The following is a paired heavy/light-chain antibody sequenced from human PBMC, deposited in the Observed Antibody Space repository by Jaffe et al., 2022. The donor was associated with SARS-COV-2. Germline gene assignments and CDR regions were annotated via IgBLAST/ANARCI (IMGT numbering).Heavy chain of an antibody. CDR3: AKWRNPGIAVAGRGDWFDP. V-gene: IGHV3-23*01. Sequence: EVQLLESGGGLVQPGGSLRLSCAASGFTFSSYAMSWVRQAPGKGLEWVSAISGSGGSTYYADSVKGRFTISRDNSKNTLYLQMNSLRAEDTAVYYCAKWRNPGIAVAGRGDWFDPWGQGTLVTVSS. D-gene: IGHD6-19*01. CDR1: GFTFSSYA. J-gene: IGHJ5*02. CDR2: ISGSGGST.
Light chain of an antibody. V-gene: IGKV3-11*01. CDR2: DAS. CDR3: QQRSNWPRGYT. J-gene: IGKJ2*01. Sequence: EIVLTQSPATLSLSPGERATLSCRASQSVSSYLAWYQQKPGQAPRLLIYDASNRATGIPARFSGSGSGTDFTLTISSLEPEDFAVYYCQQRSNWPRGYTFGQGTKLEIK. CDR1: QSVSSY.